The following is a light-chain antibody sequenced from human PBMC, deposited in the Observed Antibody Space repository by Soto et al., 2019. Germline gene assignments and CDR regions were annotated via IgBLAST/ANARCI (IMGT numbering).Light chain of an antibody. V-gene: IGLV1-47*02. Sequence: QSVLTQPPSVSGTPGQGVTISCSGGSSNIATNYVYWYQLLPGTAPNPVIFSNTIRPPRVPDRFSGSKSGASASLVISGLRSEDEADYFCASWDDTLFGWVFGGGTKVTVL. J-gene: IGLJ3*02. CDR1: SSNIATNY. CDR2: SNT. CDR3: ASWDDTLFGWV.